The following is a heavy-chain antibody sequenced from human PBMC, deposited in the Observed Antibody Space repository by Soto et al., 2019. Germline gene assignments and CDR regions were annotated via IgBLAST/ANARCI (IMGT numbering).Heavy chain of an antibody. CDR2: MYHSGTT. J-gene: IGHJ4*02. Sequence: SETLSLTCTVSGDSISNYYWSWIRQPPGKGLEWIGYMYHSGTTNYNSSLKSRVTISIDTSKNQFSLRLSSVTAADTAVYYCARGRYYFDCWGQGALVTVSS. CDR1: GDSISNYY. CDR3: ARGRYYFDC. V-gene: IGHV4-59*01.